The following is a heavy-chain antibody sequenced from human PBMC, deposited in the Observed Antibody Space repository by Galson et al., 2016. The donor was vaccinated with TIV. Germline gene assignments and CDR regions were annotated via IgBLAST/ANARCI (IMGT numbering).Heavy chain of an antibody. Sequence: TLSLTCNVSGGSISNGGYFWSWIRLHPGKGLEWIGNIYYSGSTYYNPSLKSRVTISVDTSQNQFSLILRSVTAADTAVYYCARWADSGCYYEYFQDWGPGTLVTGSS. D-gene: IGHD1-26*01. J-gene: IGHJ1*01. CDR1: GGSISNGGYF. CDR3: ARWADSGCYYEYFQD. V-gene: IGHV4-31*03. CDR2: IYYSGST.